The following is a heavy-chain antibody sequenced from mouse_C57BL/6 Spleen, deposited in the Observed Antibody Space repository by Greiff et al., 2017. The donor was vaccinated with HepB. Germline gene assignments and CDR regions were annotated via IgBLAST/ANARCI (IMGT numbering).Heavy chain of an antibody. V-gene: IGHV14-4*01. D-gene: IGHD2-5*01. Sequence: VQLQQSGAELVRPGASVKLSCTASGFTIKDDYMHWVKQRPEQGLEWIGWIDPENGDTEYASKFQGKATITADTSSNTAYLQLSSLTSEDTAVYYCTTGSNPFAYWGQGTLVTVSA. CDR2: IDPENGDT. J-gene: IGHJ3*01. CDR1: GFTIKDDY. CDR3: TTGSNPFAY.